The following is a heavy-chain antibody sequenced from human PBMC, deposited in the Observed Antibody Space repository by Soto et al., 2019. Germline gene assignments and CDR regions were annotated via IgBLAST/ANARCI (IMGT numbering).Heavy chain of an antibody. J-gene: IGHJ4*02. CDR2: ISSSSSYI. CDR1: GFTFSSYS. Sequence: PGGSLRLSCAASGFTFSSYSMNWVRQAPGKGLEWVSSISSSSSYIYYADSVKGRFTISRDNAKNSLYLQMNSLRAEDTAVYYCATNYDILTGYPENFDYWGQGTLVTVSS. V-gene: IGHV3-21*01. CDR3: ATNYDILTGYPENFDY. D-gene: IGHD3-9*01.